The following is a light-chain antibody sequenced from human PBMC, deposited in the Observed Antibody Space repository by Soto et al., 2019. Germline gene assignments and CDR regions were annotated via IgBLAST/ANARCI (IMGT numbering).Light chain of an antibody. CDR3: TSFTSSSLVV. CDR2: GVS. CDR1: GSDICGYNY. J-gene: IGLJ2*01. Sequence: QSVLTQPASVSGSPGQSISISCTGTGSDICGYNYVSWFQHHPGKAPKLVIYGVSDRPSGISTRFSGSKSGNTASLTISGLQAEDEADYYCTSFTSSSLVVFGGGTKLTVL. V-gene: IGLV2-14*03.